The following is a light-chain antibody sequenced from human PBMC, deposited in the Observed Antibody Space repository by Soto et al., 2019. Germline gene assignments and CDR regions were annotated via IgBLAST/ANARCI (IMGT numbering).Light chain of an antibody. CDR1: QSVSSN. CDR3: QQYNNWPPLT. V-gene: IGKV3-15*01. CDR2: GAS. J-gene: IGKJ4*01. Sequence: EIVMTQSPATLSVSPGERATLSCRASQSVSSNLAWYQQKPGQAPRLLIHGASTRATGIPARFSGSGSGTELTLTISSLQSEDFAVNYCQQYNNWPPLTFGRGTKVEIK.